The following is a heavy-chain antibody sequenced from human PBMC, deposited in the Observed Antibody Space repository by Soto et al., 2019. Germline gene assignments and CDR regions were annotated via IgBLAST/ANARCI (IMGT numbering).Heavy chain of an antibody. J-gene: IGHJ4*02. Sequence: PGGSLRVSCAASGFTFSSYVMHWVRQSPGKGLEWVAVISYDGSNKYYADSVKGRFTISRDNSKNTLYLQMNSLRAEDTAVYYCAKDVHSSGWYDIGYWGQGTLVTVSS. CDR2: ISYDGSNK. D-gene: IGHD6-19*01. CDR3: AKDVHSSGWYDIGY. V-gene: IGHV3-30*18. CDR1: GFTFSSYV.